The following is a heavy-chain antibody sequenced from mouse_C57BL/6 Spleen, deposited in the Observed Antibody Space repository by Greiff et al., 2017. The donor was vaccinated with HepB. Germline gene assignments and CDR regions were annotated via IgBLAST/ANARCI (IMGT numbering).Heavy chain of an antibody. CDR3: ARDYGSSSYAMDY. CDR1: GFTFSDYY. CDR2: INYDGSST. J-gene: IGHJ4*01. D-gene: IGHD1-1*01. V-gene: IGHV5-16*01. Sequence: EVKLMESEGGLVQPGSSMKLSCTASGFTFSDYYMAWVRQVPEKGLEWVANINYDGSSTYYLDSLKSRFIISRDNAKNILYLQMSSLKSEDTATYYCARDYGSSSYAMDYWGQGTSVTVSS.